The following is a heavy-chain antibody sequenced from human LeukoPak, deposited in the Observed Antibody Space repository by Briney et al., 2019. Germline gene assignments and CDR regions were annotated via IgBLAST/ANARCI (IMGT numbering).Heavy chain of an antibody. CDR1: GFTFSSSW. CDR2: IEKDGSEK. V-gene: IGHV3-7*01. D-gene: IGHD1-26*01. CDR3: ARDEWELPGSYWFDP. J-gene: IGHJ5*02. Sequence: GGSLRLSCAASGFTFSSSWMHWVRQAAGKGLEWVANIEKDGSEKNYVDSVKGRFTISRDNAKNSLYLQMNSLRVEDTAVYYCARDEWELPGSYWFDPWGQGTQATVSS.